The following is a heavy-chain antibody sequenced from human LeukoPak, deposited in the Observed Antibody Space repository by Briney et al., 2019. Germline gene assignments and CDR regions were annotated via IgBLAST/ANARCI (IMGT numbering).Heavy chain of an antibody. V-gene: IGHV1-18*01. J-gene: IGHJ3*01. CDR1: GYTFSNYG. D-gene: IGHD6-19*01. Sequence: GASVKVSCKASGYTFSNYGINWVRQAPGRGLEWMGWISTYNGDTEYAQKFQGRATMTTDTSTNTAYMDLRSLRSDDTAVYYCARDNGIYSTGHALAFWGQGTMVTVSS. CDR2: ISTYNGDT. CDR3: ARDNGIYSTGHALAF.